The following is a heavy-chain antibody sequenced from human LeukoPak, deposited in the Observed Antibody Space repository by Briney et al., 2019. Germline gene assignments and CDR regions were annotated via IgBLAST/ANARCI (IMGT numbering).Heavy chain of an antibody. CDR1: GYTFTDCY. J-gene: IGHJ4*02. D-gene: IGHD5-24*01. V-gene: IGHV1-2*02. Sequence: GAAVSVSYKASGYTFTDCYMHWVRQAPGQGREWMGWLNKKSGDVNYPPKFQGRVSKTRDSSISTAYMSLSDLRSDDTAVYSCARGRNIEMTTMSGGSDYWGQGTLVTLSS. CDR3: ARGRNIEMTTMSGGSDY. CDR2: LNKKSGDV.